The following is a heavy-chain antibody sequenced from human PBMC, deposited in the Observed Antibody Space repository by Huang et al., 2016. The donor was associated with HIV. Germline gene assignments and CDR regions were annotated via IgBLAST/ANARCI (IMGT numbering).Heavy chain of an antibody. D-gene: IGHD2-2*03. J-gene: IGHJ6*02. CDR2: VYLRGNT. CDR1: GTSMTSSSFY. CDR3: AREVRSVDTDRPDGYYYRGLDV. V-gene: IGHV4-39*02. Sequence: QLRESGPGLVTPSETLSLTCSASGTSMTSSSFYWGWFRHPPGRGLEWIGRVYLRGNTYYNPSLKSRVTISIDTANKQYSMRLTAVTAADMAVYFCAREVRSVDTDRPDGYYYRGLDVWGQGTTVIVSS.